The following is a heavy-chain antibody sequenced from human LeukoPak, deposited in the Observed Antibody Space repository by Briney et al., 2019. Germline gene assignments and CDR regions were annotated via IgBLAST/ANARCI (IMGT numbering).Heavy chain of an antibody. CDR3: ARGSGTTVTPNWFDP. D-gene: IGHD4-17*01. Sequence: SETLSLTCTVSGGSISSYYWSWIRQPPGKGLEWIGYIYYSGSTNYNPSLKSRVTISVDTSKNQFSLKLSSVTAADTAVYYCARGSGTTVTPNWFDPWGQGTLVTVSS. J-gene: IGHJ5*02. CDR1: GGSISSYY. V-gene: IGHV4-59*12. CDR2: IYYSGST.